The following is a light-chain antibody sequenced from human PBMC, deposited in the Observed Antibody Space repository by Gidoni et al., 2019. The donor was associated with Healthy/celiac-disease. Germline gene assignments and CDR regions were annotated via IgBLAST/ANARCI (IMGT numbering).Light chain of an antibody. J-gene: IGLJ2*01. CDR2: DND. CDR1: SPNIGKNY. Sequence: QSVFTQPPSVSAAPGQKVTISCSGSSPNIGKNYVSWYQLLPGTAPKLLIYDNDKRPSGIPDRFSGSRSGTSATLAITGLQTGDEADYYCGTWDSSVRTEVFGGGTKLTAL. V-gene: IGLV1-51*01. CDR3: GTWDSSVRTEV.